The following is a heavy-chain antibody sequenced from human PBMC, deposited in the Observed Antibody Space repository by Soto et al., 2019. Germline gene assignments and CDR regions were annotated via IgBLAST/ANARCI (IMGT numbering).Heavy chain of an antibody. CDR3: ARGNASYGSGRRFDP. D-gene: IGHD3-10*01. V-gene: IGHV4-31*03. CDR1: GGSISSGGYY. Sequence: SETLSLTCTVSGGSISSGGYYWSWIRQHPGKGLEWIGYIYYSGSTYYNPSLKSRVTISVDTSKNQFSLKLSSVTAADTAVYYCARGNASYGSGRRFDPWGQGTLVTVSS. CDR2: IYYSGST. J-gene: IGHJ5*02.